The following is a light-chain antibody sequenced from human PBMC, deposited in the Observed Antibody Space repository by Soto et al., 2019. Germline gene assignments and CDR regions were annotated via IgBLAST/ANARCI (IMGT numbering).Light chain of an antibody. CDR1: SNDVGGYNS. J-gene: IGLJ1*01. V-gene: IGLV2-8*01. CDR2: EVR. CDR3: SSYAGGDSFV. Sequence: QDALTPPPSASGSPGQSVTLSCTGTSNDVGGYNSVSWYQQHPGRAPKRLLHEVRDRPSGGPDRFSGSKSGNTASLTVSGLQADDEADYYCSSYAGGDSFVFGTGTKV.